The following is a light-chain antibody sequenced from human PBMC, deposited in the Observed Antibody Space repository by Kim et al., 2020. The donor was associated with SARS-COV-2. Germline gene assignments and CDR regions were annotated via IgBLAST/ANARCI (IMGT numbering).Light chain of an antibody. CDR2: GRN. CDR1: SLRSYY. CDR3: QSRDSVGNVV. V-gene: IGLV3-19*01. J-gene: IGLJ2*01. Sequence: SSELTQDPAVSVALGQTVRITCQGDSLRSYYATWYQQKPRQAPLLVIFGRNNRPSGIPDRFSGSTSGNTASLTISGAQAEDEDDFYCQSRDSVGNVVFGGGTQLTVL.